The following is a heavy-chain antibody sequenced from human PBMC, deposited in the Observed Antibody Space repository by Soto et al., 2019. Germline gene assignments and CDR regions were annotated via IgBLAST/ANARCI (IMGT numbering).Heavy chain of an antibody. Sequence: SETLSLTCTVSGGSISSYYWSWIRQPPGKGLEWIGYIYYSGSTNYNPSLKSRVTISVDTSKNRFSLKLSSVTAADTAVYYCARYGDYFDYWGQGTPVTVSS. CDR2: IYYSGST. J-gene: IGHJ4*02. CDR1: GGSISSYY. D-gene: IGHD4-17*01. V-gene: IGHV4-59*01. CDR3: ARYGDYFDY.